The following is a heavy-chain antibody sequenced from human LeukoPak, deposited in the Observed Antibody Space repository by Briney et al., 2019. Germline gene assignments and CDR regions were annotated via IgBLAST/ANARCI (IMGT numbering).Heavy chain of an antibody. Sequence: GGSLRLSCAASGFTFSIYSMNWVRQAPGKGLEWLSYITSDSNTIYYADSVKGRFTISRDNSKNSLYLQMNSLRAEDTAVYYCARVFIGGSWYFDYWGQGTLVTVSS. CDR3: ARVFIGGSWYFDY. CDR2: ITSDSNTI. V-gene: IGHV3-48*01. J-gene: IGHJ4*02. D-gene: IGHD6-13*01. CDR1: GFTFSIYS.